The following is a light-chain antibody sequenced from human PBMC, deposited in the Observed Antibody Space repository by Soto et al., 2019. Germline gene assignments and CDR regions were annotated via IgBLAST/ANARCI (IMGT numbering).Light chain of an antibody. Sequence: DIQMTQSPSTLSASVGDRVTITCRASQSISSWLAWYQQKPGKAPKLLIYKASSLKSGVPSRFSGSGSGTEVTLTISSLQTDDFATYYCQQYNDYSITFGGGPKVEIK. CDR1: QSISSW. V-gene: IGKV1-5*03. CDR2: KAS. J-gene: IGKJ4*01. CDR3: QQYNDYSIT.